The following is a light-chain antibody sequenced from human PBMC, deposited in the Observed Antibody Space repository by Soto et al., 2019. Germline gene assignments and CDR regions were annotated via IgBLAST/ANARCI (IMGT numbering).Light chain of an antibody. Sequence: EIVMTQSPATLSVSPGERPTLSCRASQSVSSNLAWYQQKPGQPPRLLIYGASTRATGIPARFSGSGSGTEFPLTISSLQSEDFAVYYCQQYNNWPLTFGGGTKVEIK. CDR2: GAS. J-gene: IGKJ4*01. V-gene: IGKV3-15*01. CDR3: QQYNNWPLT. CDR1: QSVSSN.